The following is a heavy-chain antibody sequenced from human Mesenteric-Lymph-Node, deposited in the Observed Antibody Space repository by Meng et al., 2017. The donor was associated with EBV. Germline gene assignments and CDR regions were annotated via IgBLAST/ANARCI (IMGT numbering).Heavy chain of an antibody. CDR1: GVSISSGDYY. CDR2: IYYSGSP. Sequence: GQLQWSGPGLVKPSQTLSLTSTVSGVSISSGDYYWSWVRQPPGKGLEWIGYIYYSGSPYSDPSLKSRLTISVDTSKNQFSLKLDPVTAADTAVYYCARGSWSDPVGLDLWGRGTLVTVSS. V-gene: IGHV4-30-4*01. D-gene: IGHD2-15*01. J-gene: IGHJ2*01. CDR3: ARGSWSDPVGLDL.